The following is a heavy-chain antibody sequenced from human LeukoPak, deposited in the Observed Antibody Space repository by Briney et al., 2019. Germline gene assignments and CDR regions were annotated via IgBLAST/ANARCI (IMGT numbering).Heavy chain of an antibody. Sequence: GESLKISFQTSGYSFVKYWIGWVRQMPGKGLEWMGSIYPGDSETRYSPSFQGQVTIPADKSINTAYLHWSGLKASDPSMYYCARQGSGSFYFDYWGQGTLVPVSS. D-gene: IGHD3-10*01. CDR1: GYSFVKYW. CDR3: ARQGSGSFYFDY. V-gene: IGHV5-51*01. J-gene: IGHJ4*02. CDR2: IYPGDSET.